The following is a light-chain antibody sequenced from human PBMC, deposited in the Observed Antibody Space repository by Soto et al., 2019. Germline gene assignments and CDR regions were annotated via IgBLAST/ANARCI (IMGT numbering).Light chain of an antibody. J-gene: IGKJ4*01. V-gene: IGKV3-11*01. Sequence: EIVLTQSPSTLSLSPGERATLSCRASQSVSTYFAWYQQKPGQAPRLLIYDASNRATGIPARFSGSGSGTDFTLTISSLEPEDFAVYYCQQRSNLLLTFGGGAKVAIK. CDR2: DAS. CDR3: QQRSNLLLT. CDR1: QSVSTY.